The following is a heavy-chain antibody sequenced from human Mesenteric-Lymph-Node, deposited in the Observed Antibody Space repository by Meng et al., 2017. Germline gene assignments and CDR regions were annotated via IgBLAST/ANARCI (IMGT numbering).Heavy chain of an antibody. CDR2: IIPIFGTA. CDR3: ASHEDYYGSGSYYI. V-gene: IGHV1-69*06. J-gene: IGHJ4*02. Sequence: QLVQFGAGVKKPGSSVKFSCKASGGTFSSYAISWVRQAPGQGLEWMGGIIPIFGTANYAQKFQGRVTITADKSTSTAYMELSSLRSEDTAVYYCASHEDYYGSGSYYIWGQGTLVTVSS. D-gene: IGHD3-10*01. CDR1: GGTFSSYA.